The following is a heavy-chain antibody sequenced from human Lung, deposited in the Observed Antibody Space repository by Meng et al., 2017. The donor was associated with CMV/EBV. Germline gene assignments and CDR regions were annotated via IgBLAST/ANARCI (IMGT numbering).Heavy chain of an antibody. D-gene: IGHD4-17*01. J-gene: IGHJ4*02. CDR1: GFPFDDYP. CDR3: AKDIFPATVTTSFLDY. Sequence: SXMIPRAAPGFPFDDYPMLWVRHAPGKGLEWVSGISWISGSIGYADSVKGRFTISRDNAKNSLYLQMNSLRAEDTALYYCAKDIFPATVTTSFLDYWGQGTLVXVSS. CDR2: ISWISGSI. V-gene: IGHV3-9*01.